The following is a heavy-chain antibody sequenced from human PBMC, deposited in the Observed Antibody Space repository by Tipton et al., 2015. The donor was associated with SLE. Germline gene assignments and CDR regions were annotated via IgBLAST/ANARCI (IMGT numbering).Heavy chain of an antibody. CDR1: GGSIHSYH. J-gene: IGHJ4*02. CDR3: ARGGYSYPFDY. D-gene: IGHD5-18*01. V-gene: IGHV4-59*01. Sequence: TLSLTCTVSGGSIHSYHWAWIRQPPGKGLEWIGYIYYSGSTNYNPSLKSRVTISVDTSKNQFSLKLSSVTAADTAVYYCARGGYSYPFDYWGQGTLVTVSS. CDR2: IYYSGST.